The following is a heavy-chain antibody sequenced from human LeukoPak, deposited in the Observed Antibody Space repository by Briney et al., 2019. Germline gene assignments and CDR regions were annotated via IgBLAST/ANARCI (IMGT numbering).Heavy chain of an antibody. CDR2: ISGDGGNT. CDR3: AKESSYYYASGSLGY. CDR1: GFTFDDFA. Sequence: GGSLRLSCAASGFTFDDFAMHWVRQAPGKGLEWVSLISGDGGNTYYADSVKGRFTISRDNSKESLYLQMSSLRTEDTAFYYCAKESSYYYASGSLGYWGQGTPVTVSS. V-gene: IGHV3-43*02. J-gene: IGHJ4*02. D-gene: IGHD3-10*01.